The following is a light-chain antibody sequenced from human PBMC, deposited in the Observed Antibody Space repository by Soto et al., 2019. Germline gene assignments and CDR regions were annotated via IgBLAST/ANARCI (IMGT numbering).Light chain of an antibody. Sequence: QSVLKQAPSVSGAPGQRVIISCTGGSSNIGADYEVHWYQQLPGTAPKLLIYGNTNRPSGVPDRFSGSKSGSSASLAITGLQAEDEAEYYCQSYDNTLKGCVFGTGTKVTGL. CDR3: QSYDNTLKGCV. V-gene: IGLV1-40*01. CDR1: SSNIGADYE. J-gene: IGLJ1*01. CDR2: GNT.